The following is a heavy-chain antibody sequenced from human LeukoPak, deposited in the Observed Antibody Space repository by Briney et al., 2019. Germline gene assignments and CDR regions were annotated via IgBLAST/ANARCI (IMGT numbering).Heavy chain of an antibody. J-gene: IGHJ6*03. V-gene: IGHV6-1*01. CDR2: TYYRSKWYN. CDR1: GDSVSSNSAA. Sequence: SQTLSLTCAISGDSVSSNSAAWNWIRQSPSRGLEWLGRTYYRSKWYNDYAVSVKSRITINPDTSKNQFSLQLNSVTPEDTAVYYCAREGIVVVPAAIRSYYYYYMDVWGKGTTVTVSS. D-gene: IGHD2-2*01. CDR3: AREGIVVVPAAIRSYYYYYMDV.